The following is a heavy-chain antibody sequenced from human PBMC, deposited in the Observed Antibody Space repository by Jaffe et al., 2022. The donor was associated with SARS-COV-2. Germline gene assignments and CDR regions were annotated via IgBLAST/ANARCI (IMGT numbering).Heavy chain of an antibody. CDR2: IYHSGST. Sequence: QVQLQESGPGLVKPSETLSLTCTVSGYSISSGYYWGWIRQPPGKGLEWIGSIYHSGSTYYNPSLKSRVTISVDTSKNQFSLKLSSVTAADTAVYYCARVVEGWGNDYWGQGTLVTVSS. J-gene: IGHJ4*02. CDR3: ARVVEGWGNDY. V-gene: IGHV4-38-2*02. D-gene: IGHD3-16*01. CDR1: GYSISSGYY.